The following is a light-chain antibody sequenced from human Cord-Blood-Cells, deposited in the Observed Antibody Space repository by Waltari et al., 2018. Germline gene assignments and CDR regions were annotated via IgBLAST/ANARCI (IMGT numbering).Light chain of an antibody. CDR2: DAP. J-gene: IGKJ4*01. Sequence: IVLTQSPATLSLSPGERATLSCRASQRVSSYLPWYQQKPGQAPRLLIYDAPNRATGIPARFSGSGSGTDFTLTISSLEPEDFAVYYCQQRSNWPPLTFGGGTKVEIK. V-gene: IGKV3-11*01. CDR1: QRVSSY. CDR3: QQRSNWPPLT.